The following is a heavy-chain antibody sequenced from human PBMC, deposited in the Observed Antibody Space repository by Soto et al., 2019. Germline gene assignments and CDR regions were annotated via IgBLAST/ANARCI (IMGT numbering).Heavy chain of an antibody. CDR2: ISYDGSEK. V-gene: IGHV3-33*01. CDR3: ARDDYGMDV. Sequence: VQVVESGGGVVQPGRSLRLSCAASGFIFSTYGMHWVRQAPGKGLEWVAVISYDGSEKYYADSVKGRFTISRDNSKNTLSLQMDSLRAEDTAVYYWARDDYGMDVWGQGTTVTVSS. J-gene: IGHJ6*02. CDR1: GFIFSTYG.